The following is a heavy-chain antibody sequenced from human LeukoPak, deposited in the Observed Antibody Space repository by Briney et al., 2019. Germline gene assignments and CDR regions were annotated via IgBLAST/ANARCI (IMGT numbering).Heavy chain of an antibody. CDR2: IIPIFGTA. D-gene: IGHD6-13*01. CDR1: GGTFSSYA. Sequence: GASVKVSCKASGGTFSSYAISWVRQAPGQGLEWMGGIIPIFGTANYAQKFQGRVTITADESTSTAYMELSSLRSEDTAVYYCARGSRYSSSWYESDYWGQGTLVTVSS. V-gene: IGHV1-69*13. CDR3: ARGSRYSSSWYESDY. J-gene: IGHJ4*02.